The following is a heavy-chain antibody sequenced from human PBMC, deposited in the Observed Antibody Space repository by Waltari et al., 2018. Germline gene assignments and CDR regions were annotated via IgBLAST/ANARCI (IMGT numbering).Heavy chain of an antibody. Sequence: EVQLVESGGGLVQPGGSLRLSCAASGFTFSSYSMNWVRQAPGKGLEWVSYISSSSSTIYYADSVNGRFTISRDNAKNSLYLQMNSLRAEDTAVYYCARVSRTVTLFFDYWGQGTLVTVSS. CDR1: GFTFSSYS. J-gene: IGHJ4*02. CDR3: ARVSRTVTLFFDY. CDR2: ISSSSSTI. D-gene: IGHD4-17*01. V-gene: IGHV3-48*01.